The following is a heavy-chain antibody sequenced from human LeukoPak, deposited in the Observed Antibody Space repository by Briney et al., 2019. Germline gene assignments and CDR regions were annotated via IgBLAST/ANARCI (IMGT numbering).Heavy chain of an antibody. J-gene: IGHJ4*02. Sequence: ASVKVSCKASGYTFTSYGISWVRQAPGQGLEWMGWISAYNANTNYAQKLQGRVTMTTDTSTSTAYMELRSLRSGDTAVYYCARDGITIFGVVLHSDYWGQGTLVTVSS. V-gene: IGHV1-18*01. D-gene: IGHD3-3*01. CDR3: ARDGITIFGVVLHSDY. CDR2: ISAYNANT. CDR1: GYTFTSYG.